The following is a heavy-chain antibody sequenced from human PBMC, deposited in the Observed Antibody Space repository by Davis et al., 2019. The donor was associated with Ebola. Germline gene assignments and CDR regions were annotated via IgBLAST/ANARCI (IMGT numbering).Heavy chain of an antibody. CDR3: AKDVGRVVVTHDAFDI. Sequence: SLKISCAASGFTFDDYAMHWVRQAPGKGLEWVSGISWNSGSIGYADSVKGRFTISRDNAKNSLYLQMNSLRAEDTALYYCAKDVGRVVVTHDAFDIWGQGTMVTVSS. D-gene: IGHD3-22*01. V-gene: IGHV3-9*01. CDR1: GFTFDDYA. CDR2: ISWNSGSI. J-gene: IGHJ3*02.